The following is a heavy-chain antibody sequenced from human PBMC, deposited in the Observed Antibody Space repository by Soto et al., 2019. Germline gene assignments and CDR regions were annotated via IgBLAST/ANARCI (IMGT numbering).Heavy chain of an antibody. J-gene: IGHJ5*02. CDR3: SKGPRASSWNNWFDP. CDR2: ISGSGGST. D-gene: IGHD6-13*01. CDR1: GFTFSSYA. V-gene: IGHV3-23*01. Sequence: PXXSLRLSCAASGFTFSSYAMSWVPQAPGKGLEWVSVISGSGGSTFYADSVTGRFTISRDNSKNTLFLQMNDLRAEDTAVYYCSKGPRASSWNNWFDPWGQGTLVTVSS.